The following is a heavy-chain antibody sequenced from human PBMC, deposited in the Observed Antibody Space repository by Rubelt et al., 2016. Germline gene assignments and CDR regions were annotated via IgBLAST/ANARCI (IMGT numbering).Heavy chain of an antibody. CDR3: ARAYYCSNGYDYFDF. J-gene: IGHJ4*02. CDR1: GYHLATHW. CDR2: IYPGHSDT. V-gene: IGHV5-51*01. D-gene: IGHD2-8*01. Sequence: EVQLVQSGPEVKKPGEPLKISCKGSGYHLATHWIGWLRQMPGKGLEWMRIIYPGHSDTTYSPSFQGQVTISADKSISTAYLQWSSLKASATAIFSCARAYYCSNGYDYFDFWGQGTLVTVSS.